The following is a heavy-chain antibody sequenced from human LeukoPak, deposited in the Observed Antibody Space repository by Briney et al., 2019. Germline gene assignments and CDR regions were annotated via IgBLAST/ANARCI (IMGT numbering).Heavy chain of an antibody. D-gene: IGHD6-19*01. V-gene: IGHV1-69*13. CDR2: IIPIFGTA. J-gene: IGHJ4*02. Sequence: SVKVSCKASGGTFSSYAISWVRQAPGQGLEWMGGIIPIFGTANYAQKFRGRVTITADESTSTAYMELSSLRSEDTAVYYCATNPSNQWLSYYFDYWGQGTLVTVSS. CDR3: ATNPSNQWLSYYFDY. CDR1: GGTFSSYA.